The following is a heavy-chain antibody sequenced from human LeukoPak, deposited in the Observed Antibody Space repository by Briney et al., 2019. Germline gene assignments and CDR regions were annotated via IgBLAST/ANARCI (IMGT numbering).Heavy chain of an antibody. CDR1: GFTFDDYA. CDR3: AKDNSYDFWSGYPLSWFDP. CDR2: ISWNSGSI. V-gene: IGHV3-9*01. Sequence: PGGSLRLSCAASGFTFDDYAMHWVRQAPGKGLEWVPGISWNSGSIGYADSVKGRFTISRDNAKNSLYLQMNSLRAEDTALYYCAKDNSYDFWSGYPLSWFDPWGQGTLVTVSS. J-gene: IGHJ5*02. D-gene: IGHD3-3*01.